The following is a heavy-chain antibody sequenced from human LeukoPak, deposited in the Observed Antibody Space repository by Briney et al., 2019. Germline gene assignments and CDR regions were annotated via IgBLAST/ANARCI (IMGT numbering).Heavy chain of an antibody. Sequence: GGSLRLSCTASGLTSGDYAMSWVRQAPGKGLEWVGFIRSKAYGGTTEYAASVKGRFTISRDDSKGIAYLQMNSLTTEYTAVYYCTRVFGRLRLRFLEWLSDDWGQGTLTTVSS. CDR2: IRSKAYGGTT. V-gene: IGHV3-49*04. CDR1: GLTSGDYA. D-gene: IGHD3-3*01. J-gene: IGHJ4*02. CDR3: TRVFGRLRLRFLEWLSDD.